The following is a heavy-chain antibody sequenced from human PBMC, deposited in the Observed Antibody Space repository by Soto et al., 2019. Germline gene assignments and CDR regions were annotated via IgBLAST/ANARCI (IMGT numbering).Heavy chain of an antibody. CDR1: GFSLRDYAVG. Sequence: QITLKESGPTLVKPTQTLTLTCTFSGFSLRDYAVGVGWIRQPPGKALEWLSFIYWNDNEYYSPSLRSRLTISKDTSKNQVVLTMTNMVPVDTATYYCAHGSGWLFDYWGQGTLVTVSS. V-gene: IGHV2-5*01. CDR3: AHGSGWLFDY. CDR2: IYWNDNE. J-gene: IGHJ4*02. D-gene: IGHD6-19*01.